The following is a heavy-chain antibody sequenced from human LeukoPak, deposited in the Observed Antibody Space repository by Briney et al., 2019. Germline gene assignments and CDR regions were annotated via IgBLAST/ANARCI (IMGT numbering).Heavy chain of an antibody. Sequence: SETLSLTCTVSGGSISTYYWSWIRQPPGKGLEWIGYISYIGSTNYNPSLKSRVTISIDTSKNQFSLKLSSVTAADTAVYYCARDLVTVTKGFDIWGQGTMVTVSS. CDR2: ISYIGST. V-gene: IGHV4-59*01. CDR3: ARDLVTVTKGFDI. D-gene: IGHD4-17*01. J-gene: IGHJ3*02. CDR1: GGSISTYY.